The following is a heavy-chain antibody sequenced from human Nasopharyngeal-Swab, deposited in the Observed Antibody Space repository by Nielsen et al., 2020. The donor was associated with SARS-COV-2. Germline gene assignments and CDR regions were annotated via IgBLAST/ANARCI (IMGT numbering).Heavy chain of an antibody. J-gene: IGHJ3*02. V-gene: IGHV3-9*01. Sequence: LSLTCAASGFTFDDYAMHWVRQAPGKGLEWVSGISWNSGSIGYADSVKGRFTISRDNAKNSLYLQMNSLRAEDTALYYCANLLSGWYEGNAFDIWGQGTMVTVSS. CDR2: ISWNSGSI. CDR1: GFTFDDYA. CDR3: ANLLSGWYEGNAFDI. D-gene: IGHD6-19*01.